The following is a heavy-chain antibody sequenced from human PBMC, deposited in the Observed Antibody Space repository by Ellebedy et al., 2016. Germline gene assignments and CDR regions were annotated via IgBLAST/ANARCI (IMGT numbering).Heavy chain of an antibody. Sequence: GESLKISCEASGFTFNRHGMHWVRQAPGRGLEWVAIIWYDGSNINYAESVKGRFTISRDDSKNTLYLQMNNLRDEDTGVYYCAREWSGGNFDLWGQGAHVTVSS. J-gene: IGHJ4*02. CDR2: IWYDGSNI. V-gene: IGHV3-33*01. CDR1: GFTFNRHG. D-gene: IGHD3-10*01. CDR3: AREWSGGNFDL.